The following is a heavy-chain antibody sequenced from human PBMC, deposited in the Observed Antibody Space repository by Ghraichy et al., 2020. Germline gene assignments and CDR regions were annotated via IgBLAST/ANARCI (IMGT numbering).Heavy chain of an antibody. CDR3: GISIDRGPIDFYYYGMDV. V-gene: IGHV3-7*03. CDR2: IKPDGREK. Sequence: GESLNISCVASGFTFSNYWMSWVRQAPEKGLEWLANIKPDGREKYYPDSVKGRLTISRDNAKKSLYLQMDSLRAEDTAVYYCGISIDRGPIDFYYYGMDVWGQGTTVSVSS. D-gene: IGHD3-10*01. J-gene: IGHJ6*02. CDR1: GFTFSNYW.